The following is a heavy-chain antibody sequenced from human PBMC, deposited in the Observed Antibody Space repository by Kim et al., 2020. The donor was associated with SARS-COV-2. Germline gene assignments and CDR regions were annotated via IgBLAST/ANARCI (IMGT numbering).Heavy chain of an antibody. Sequence: GGSLRLSCAASGFTSSNYWMSWVRQAPGKGLEWVANIKGDGSERYYVDSVKGRFTISRDNAKNSLFLQLNSLRAEDTAIYYCAPSGGRGGLNVWGQGTTVTVS. CDR2: IKGDGSER. CDR3: APSGGRGGLNV. CDR1: GFTSSNYW. J-gene: IGHJ6*02. D-gene: IGHD5-12*01. V-gene: IGHV3-7*03.